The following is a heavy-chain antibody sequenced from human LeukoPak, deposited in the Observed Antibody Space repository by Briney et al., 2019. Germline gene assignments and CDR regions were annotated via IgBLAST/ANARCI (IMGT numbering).Heavy chain of an antibody. Sequence: GSLRLSCAASGFTVSSNYMSWVRQAPGKGLEWVSVIYSGGSTYYADSVKGRFTISRDNSKNTLYLQMNSLRAEDTAVYYCARDRGYGDDYYGMDVWGQGTTVTVSS. V-gene: IGHV3-66*01. D-gene: IGHD4-17*01. J-gene: IGHJ6*02. CDR1: GFTVSSNY. CDR2: IYSGGST. CDR3: ARDRGYGDDYYGMDV.